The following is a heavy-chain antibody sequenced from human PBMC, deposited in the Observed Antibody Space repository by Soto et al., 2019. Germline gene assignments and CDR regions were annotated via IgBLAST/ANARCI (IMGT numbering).Heavy chain of an antibody. CDR1: GFIFSNFG. V-gene: IGHV3-33*01. CDR2: ISSDEKIK. CDR3: ARGLRSFLDY. Sequence: QVQLVESGGGVVQPGGSLRLSCVASGFIFSNFGMHWVRQAPGKGLEWVAVISSDEKIKQYADSVRGRFAISRDNSNNTSYLQMTSLSAEDTAIYYCARGLRSFLDYWGQGTMVTVSS. J-gene: IGHJ4*02.